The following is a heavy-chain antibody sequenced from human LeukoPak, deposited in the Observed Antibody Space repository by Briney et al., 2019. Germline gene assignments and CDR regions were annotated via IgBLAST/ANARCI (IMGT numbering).Heavy chain of an antibody. Sequence: GGSLRLSCAASGFTFSSYSMNWVRQAPGKGLEWVSSISSSSSYIYYADSVKGRFTISRDNAKNSLYLQMNSLRAEDTAVYYCARGKYSYGHNWFDPWGQGTLVTVSS. CDR2: ISSSSSYI. D-gene: IGHD5-18*01. J-gene: IGHJ5*02. CDR1: GFTFSSYS. V-gene: IGHV3-21*01. CDR3: ARGKYSYGHNWFDP.